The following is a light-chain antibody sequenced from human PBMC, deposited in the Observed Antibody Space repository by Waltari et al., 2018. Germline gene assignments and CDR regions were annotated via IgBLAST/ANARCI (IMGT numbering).Light chain of an antibody. CDR3: QQYNTYHYT. CDR1: QSISSL. J-gene: IGKJ2*01. Sequence: DIQMTQSPSTLSASVGDRVSITCRASQSISSLLAWYPQKPGKAPKLLIYAASTLETGVPSRISGSEAEKEFTHSISSLQRDDFATYYGQQYNTYHYTSGQGTKLEIK. V-gene: IGKV1-5*03. CDR2: AAS.